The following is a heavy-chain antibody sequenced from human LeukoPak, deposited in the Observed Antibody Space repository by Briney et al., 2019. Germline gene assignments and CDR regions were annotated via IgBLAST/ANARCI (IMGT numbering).Heavy chain of an antibody. V-gene: IGHV3-53*01. J-gene: IGHJ4*02. Sequence: GGSLRLSCAASGFTFSRYWMSWVRQAPGKGLEWVSVIYSGGSTYYADSVKGRFTISRDNSKNTLYLQMNSLRAEDPAVYYCRTYYYDSSGYPIRGSLDYWGQGTLVTVSS. CDR1: GFTFSRYW. D-gene: IGHD3-22*01. CDR2: IYSGGST. CDR3: RTYYYDSSGYPIRGSLDY.